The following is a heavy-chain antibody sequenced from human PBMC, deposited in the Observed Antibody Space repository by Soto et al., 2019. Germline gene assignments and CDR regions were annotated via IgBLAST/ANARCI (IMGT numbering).Heavy chain of an antibody. Sequence: RLSCAASGFTFSSYAMSWVRQAPGKGLEWVSAISGSGGSTYYADSVKGRFTISRDNSKNTLYLQMNSLRAEDTAVYYCAKCIALAGAPCYYYGMDVWGQGTTVTVSS. CDR2: ISGSGGST. D-gene: IGHD6-19*01. V-gene: IGHV3-23*01. J-gene: IGHJ6*02. CDR1: GFTFSSYA. CDR3: AKCIALAGAPCYYYGMDV.